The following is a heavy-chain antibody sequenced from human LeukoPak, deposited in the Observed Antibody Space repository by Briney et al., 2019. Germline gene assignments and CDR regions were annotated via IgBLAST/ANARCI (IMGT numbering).Heavy chain of an antibody. CDR1: GDSVSSNSAA. Sequence: QAPSLTCTISGDSVSSNSAAWNWIRQSPSRGLEWLGRSYYRSEWYNDYAVSVKSRITINPDTSKNQFSLQLNSVTPEDTAVYYCARGSVKGAHRIGAFDIWGQGTMVTVSS. CDR2: SYYRSEWYN. V-gene: IGHV6-1*01. CDR3: ARGSVKGAHRIGAFDI. J-gene: IGHJ3*02. D-gene: IGHD1-26*01.